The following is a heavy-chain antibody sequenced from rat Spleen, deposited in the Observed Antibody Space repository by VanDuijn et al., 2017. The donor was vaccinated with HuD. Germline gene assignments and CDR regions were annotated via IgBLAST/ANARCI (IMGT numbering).Heavy chain of an antibody. J-gene: IGHJ4*01. CDR2: INSAGST. V-gene: IGHV3-3*01. Sequence: EVQLQESGPGLVKPSQSLSLTCSVTDYSITSNFWGWIRKFPGNKMEWMGYINSAGSTNYNPSLKSRISITRDTSKNQFFLQVNSVTTEDTATYYCVRYNKYVSYYVLDAWGQGVSVTVSS. D-gene: IGHD1-10*01. CDR1: DYSITSNF. CDR3: VRYNKYVSYYVLDA.